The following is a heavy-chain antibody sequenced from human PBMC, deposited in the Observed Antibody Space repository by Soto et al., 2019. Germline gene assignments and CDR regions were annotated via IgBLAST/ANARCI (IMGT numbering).Heavy chain of an antibody. CDR3: VLEAAPLLELLNY. D-gene: IGHD6-13*01. CDR2: INPNSGGT. J-gene: IGHJ4*02. CDR1: GYTFTGYY. V-gene: IGHV1-2*02. Sequence: GASVKVSCKASGYTFTGYYMHWVRQAPGQGLEWMGWINPNSGGTNYAQKFQGRGTMTRDTSISTAYMELSRLRSDDTAVYYWVLEAAPLLELLNYWGQGTLV.